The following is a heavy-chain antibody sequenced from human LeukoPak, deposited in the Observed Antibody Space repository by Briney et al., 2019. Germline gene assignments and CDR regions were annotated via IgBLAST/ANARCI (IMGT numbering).Heavy chain of an antibody. J-gene: IGHJ4*02. CDR2: TYYSGSS. D-gene: IGHD3-9*01. CDR1: GGSVSSYEYY. Sequence: PSETLSLTCSVSGGSVSSYEYYWGWIRQPPGKGVEWIGNTYYSGSSYYNPSLKSRVTMSVDTSKNQFSLKMSSVTAANTAVYYCPRLSKGRYFDYIFDHWGQGTLVTVSS. CDR3: PRLSKGRYFDYIFDH. V-gene: IGHV4-39*01.